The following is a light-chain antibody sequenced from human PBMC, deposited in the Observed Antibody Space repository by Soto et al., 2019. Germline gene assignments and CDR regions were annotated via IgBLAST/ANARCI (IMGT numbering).Light chain of an antibody. CDR1: SSNIGTNT. J-gene: IGLJ3*02. CDR2: SND. CDR3: AAWDDSLNGWV. V-gene: IGLV1-44*01. Sequence: QSVLTQPPSASGTPGQRVPISCSGSSSNIGTNTVNWYQQLPGTAPKLLIYSNDQRPSGVPDRFSGSKSSTSASLAISGLQSEDEADYYCAAWDDSLNGWVFGGGTKLTVL.